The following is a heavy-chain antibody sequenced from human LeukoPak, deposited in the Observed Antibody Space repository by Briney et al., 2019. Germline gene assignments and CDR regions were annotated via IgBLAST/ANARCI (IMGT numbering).Heavy chain of an antibody. CDR2: LTGGGGT. Sequence: PGGSLRLSCSASGFTFSSYAMSWVRQAPGKGLEWVSALTGGGGTYYADSVKGRFSISRDNSKNTLYLQMNSLGAEDTGVYYCAKVIALDTSMGIFDYWGQGTLVIVSS. CDR1: GFTFSSYA. D-gene: IGHD5-18*01. J-gene: IGHJ4*02. V-gene: IGHV3-23*01. CDR3: AKVIALDTSMGIFDY.